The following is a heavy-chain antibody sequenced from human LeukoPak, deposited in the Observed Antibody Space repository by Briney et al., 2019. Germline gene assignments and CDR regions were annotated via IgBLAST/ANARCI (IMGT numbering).Heavy chain of an antibody. D-gene: IGHD4-17*01. J-gene: IGHJ4*02. Sequence: GASVKVSCKASGYTFTGYYMHWVRQAPGQGLEWMGWINPNSGGTNYAQKFQGRVTMTRDTSISTAYMELSRLRSDDTAVYYCAKDLDYGDYGFNFWGQGTLVTVSS. CDR1: GYTFTGYY. CDR3: AKDLDYGDYGFNF. V-gene: IGHV1-2*02. CDR2: INPNSGGT.